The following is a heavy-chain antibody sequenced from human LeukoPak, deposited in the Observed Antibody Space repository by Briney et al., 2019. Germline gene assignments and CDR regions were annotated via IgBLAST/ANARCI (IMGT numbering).Heavy chain of an antibody. Sequence: GASVKVSCKASGYTFTGYYMHWVRQAPGQGLEWMGWINPNSGGTNYAQKFQGRVTMTRDTSISTAYMELSRLRSDDTAVYYCARDRASLSYYGSGLEGMDVWGQGTTVTVSS. V-gene: IGHV1-2*02. J-gene: IGHJ6*02. D-gene: IGHD3-10*01. CDR2: INPNSGGT. CDR1: GYTFTGYY. CDR3: ARDRASLSYYGSGLEGMDV.